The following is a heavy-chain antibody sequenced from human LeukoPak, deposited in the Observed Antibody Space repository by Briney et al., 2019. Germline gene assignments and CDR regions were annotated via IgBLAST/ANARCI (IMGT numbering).Heavy chain of an antibody. CDR3: ARDRRDGDYLDY. V-gene: IGHV1-18*01. CDR1: GYTFTSYG. J-gene: IGHJ4*02. D-gene: IGHD4-17*01. Sequence: ASVKVSCKASGYTFTSYGISWVRQAPGQGLEWMGWISAYNGNTNYAQKLRGRVTKTTDTSTSTAYMELRSLRSDDTALYFCARDRRDGDYLDYWGQGTLVTVSS. CDR2: ISAYNGNT.